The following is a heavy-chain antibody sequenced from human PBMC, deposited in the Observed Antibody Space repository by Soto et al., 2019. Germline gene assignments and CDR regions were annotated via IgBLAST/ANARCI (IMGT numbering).Heavy chain of an antibody. Sequence: SETLSLTCAVSGGSISSSNWWSWVRQPPGKGLEWIGEIYHSGSTNYNPSLKSRVTISVDKSKNQFSLKLSSVTAADTAVYYCARDHASGIVGATSDAFDIWGQGTMVTVS. V-gene: IGHV4-4*02. CDR3: ARDHASGIVGATSDAFDI. CDR2: IYHSGST. J-gene: IGHJ3*02. CDR1: GGSISSSNW. D-gene: IGHD1-26*01.